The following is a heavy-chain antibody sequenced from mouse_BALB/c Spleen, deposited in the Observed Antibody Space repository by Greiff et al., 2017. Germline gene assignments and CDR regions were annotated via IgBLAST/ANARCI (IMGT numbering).Heavy chain of an antibody. V-gene: IGHV1S29*02. J-gene: IGHJ2*01. CDR1: GYTFTDYN. Sequence: EVQGVESGPELVKPGASVKISCKASGYTFTDYNMHWVKQSHGKSLEWIGYIYPYNGGTGYNQKFKSKATLTVDNSSSTAYMELRSLTSEDSAVYYCARTYYGNSYYFDYWGQGTTLTVSS. CDR2: IYPYNGGT. D-gene: IGHD2-10*01. CDR3: ARTYYGNSYYFDY.